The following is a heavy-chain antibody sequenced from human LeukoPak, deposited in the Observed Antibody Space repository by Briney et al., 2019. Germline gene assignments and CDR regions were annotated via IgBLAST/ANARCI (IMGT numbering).Heavy chain of an antibody. CDR2: IYHSGNT. Sequence: SETLSLTCTVSGYPISSGYYWGWIRQPPGKGLEWIGSIYHSGNTYYNPSLTSRVTISVDTSKNQFSLKLSSVTAADTAVYYCARDARITGTTKVYYYYYMDVWGKGTTVTVSS. CDR3: ARDARITGTTKVYYYYYMDV. CDR1: GYPISSGYY. V-gene: IGHV4-38-2*02. J-gene: IGHJ6*03. D-gene: IGHD1-7*01.